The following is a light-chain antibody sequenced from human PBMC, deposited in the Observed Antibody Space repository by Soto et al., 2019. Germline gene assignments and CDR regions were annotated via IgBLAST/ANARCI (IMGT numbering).Light chain of an antibody. CDR1: QSVSSSY. J-gene: IGKJ3*01. V-gene: IGKV3-20*01. CDR3: QQYSSSPPEFT. Sequence: EIVLTQSPGTLSLSPGERATLSCRASQSVSSSYLVWYQQRPGQAPRLLISGASYRATGIPDRFSGSGSGTDFTLTISRLEPEDFAVYYCQQYSSSPPEFTFGPGTRVDSK. CDR2: GAS.